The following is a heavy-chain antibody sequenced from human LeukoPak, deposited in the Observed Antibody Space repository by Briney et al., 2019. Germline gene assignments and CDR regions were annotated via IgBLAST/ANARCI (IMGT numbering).Heavy chain of an antibody. CDR3: ARASNTAMPKGRYYFDY. V-gene: IGHV1-69*13. CDR2: IIPIFGTA. D-gene: IGHD5-18*01. Sequence: SVKVSCKASGGTFSSYAISWVRQAPGQGLEWMGGIIPIFGTANYAQKFQGRVTITADESTSTAYMELSSLRSEDTAVYYCARASNTAMPKGRYYFDYWGQGTLVTVSS. J-gene: IGHJ4*02. CDR1: GGTFSSYA.